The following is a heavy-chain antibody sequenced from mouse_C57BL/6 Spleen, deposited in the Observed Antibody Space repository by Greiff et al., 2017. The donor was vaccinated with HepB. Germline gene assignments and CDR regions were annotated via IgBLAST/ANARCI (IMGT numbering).Heavy chain of an antibody. CDR3: ARGTTVVAKDY. J-gene: IGHJ2*01. Sequence: QVQLKQSGPELVKPGASVKISCKASGYSFTSYYIHWVKQRPGQGLEWIGWIYPGSGNTKYNEKFKGKATLTADTSSSTAYMQLSSLTSEDSAVYYCARGTTVVAKDYWGQGTTLTVSS. V-gene: IGHV1-66*01. CDR1: GYSFTSYY. D-gene: IGHD1-1*01. CDR2: IYPGSGNT.